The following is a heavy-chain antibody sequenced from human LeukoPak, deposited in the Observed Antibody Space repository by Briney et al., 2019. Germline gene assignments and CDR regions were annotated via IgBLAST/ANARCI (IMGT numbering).Heavy chain of an antibody. Sequence: PGGSLRLSCAASGFTFSGYGMSWVRQAPLKGLEWVSTIRDSGTTTYYADSVKGRFTISRDNSNDTLFLQMNSLRVDDTAKYYCAKDRAGNSGPFDSWGQGTLVTVSS. CDR1: GFTFSGYG. CDR3: AKDRAGNSGPFDS. V-gene: IGHV3-23*01. J-gene: IGHJ4*02. CDR2: IRDSGTTT. D-gene: IGHD6-13*01.